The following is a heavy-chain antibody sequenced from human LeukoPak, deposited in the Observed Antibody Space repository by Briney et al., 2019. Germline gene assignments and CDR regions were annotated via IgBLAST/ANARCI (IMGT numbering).Heavy chain of an antibody. V-gene: IGHV3-48*03. CDR3: ALLAVASDFDY. J-gene: IGHJ4*02. Sequence: PGGSLRPSCAVSGFTFSIYEMNWVRQAPGKGLEWVSNIGSSGTIIYYADSVKGRFTISRDNARNSLYLQMNSLRVEDTAVYYCALLAVASDFDYWGQGALVTVSS. CDR2: IGSSGTII. D-gene: IGHD6-19*01. CDR1: GFTFSIYE.